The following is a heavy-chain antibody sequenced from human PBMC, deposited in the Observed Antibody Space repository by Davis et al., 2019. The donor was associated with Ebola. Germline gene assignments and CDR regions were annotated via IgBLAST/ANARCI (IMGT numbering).Heavy chain of an antibody. V-gene: IGHV4-59*08. CDR1: GGSISSYY. CDR3: ARLTSSYYDFWSGYLDI. Sequence: PSETLSLTCTVSGGSISSYYWSWIRQPPGKGLEWIGYINYSGSTNYNTSLKSRVTISVDTSKNQFSLKVSAVTAADTAVYYCARLTSSYYDFWSGYLDIWGQGTMVTVSS. CDR2: INYSGST. D-gene: IGHD3-3*01. J-gene: IGHJ3*02.